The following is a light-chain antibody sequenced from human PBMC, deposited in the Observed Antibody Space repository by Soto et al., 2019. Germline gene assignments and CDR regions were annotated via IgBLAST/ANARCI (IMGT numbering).Light chain of an antibody. CDR2: AAS. Sequence: DIQLTQSPSFLSASVGDRVTITCRASQGISSYLAWYQQKPGKAPKLLIYAASTLQSGVPSRFSGSGSGTEFTLTVSGLQPEGFATYYCQHLNSYPLTFGGGTKVEIK. V-gene: IGKV1-9*01. CDR1: QGISSY. CDR3: QHLNSYPLT. J-gene: IGKJ4*01.